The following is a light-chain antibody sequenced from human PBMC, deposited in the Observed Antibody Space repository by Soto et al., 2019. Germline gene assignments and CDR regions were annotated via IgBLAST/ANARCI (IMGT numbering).Light chain of an antibody. V-gene: IGLV1-44*01. Sequence: QSVLTQPPSASGTPGQRVTISCSGRSSNIGSNTVNWYQQLPGTATKLLIYNNNQLPSGVPDRFSGSKSGTSASLAISGLQSEDEADYYCAAWDDSLNGLVFGTGTKVTVL. CDR3: AAWDDSLNGLV. J-gene: IGLJ1*01. CDR1: SSNIGSNT. CDR2: NNN.